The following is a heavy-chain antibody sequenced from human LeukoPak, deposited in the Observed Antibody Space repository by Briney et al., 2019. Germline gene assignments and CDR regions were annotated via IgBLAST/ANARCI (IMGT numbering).Heavy chain of an antibody. CDR3: ATSSTWQTMNFDY. CDR1: GFTFDAHA. CDR2: ISGSGSST. J-gene: IGHJ4*02. V-gene: IGHV3-23*01. Sequence: PGGSLRLSCAASGFTFDAHAMSWVRQAPGKGLEWVSSISGSGSSTYYSDSVKGRFTSSRDNSKNTLYLQMNSLRVEDTAVYYCATSSTWQTMNFDYWGQGTLVTVSS. D-gene: IGHD6-13*01.